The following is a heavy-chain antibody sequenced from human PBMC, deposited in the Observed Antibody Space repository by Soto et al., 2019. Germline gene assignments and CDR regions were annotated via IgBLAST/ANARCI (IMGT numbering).Heavy chain of an antibody. J-gene: IGHJ6*02. D-gene: IGHD4-17*01. CDR3: ARELRVTIPPYYYYGMDV. CDR2: ISSSGSTI. CDR1: GFTFSDYY. Sequence: GGALRLSCAASGFTFSDYYMSWIRQAPGKGLEWVSYISSSGSTIYYADSVKGRFTISRDNAKNSLYLQMNSLRAEDTAVYYCARELRVTIPPYYYYGMDVWGQGTTVTVSS. V-gene: IGHV3-11*01.